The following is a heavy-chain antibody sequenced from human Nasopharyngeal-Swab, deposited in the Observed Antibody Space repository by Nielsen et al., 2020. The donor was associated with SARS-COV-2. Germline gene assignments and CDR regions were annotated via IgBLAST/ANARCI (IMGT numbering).Heavy chain of an antibody. D-gene: IGHD3-3*01. V-gene: IGHV4-61*02. CDR3: ARMIFGVANAGIDV. J-gene: IGHJ6*02. Sequence: RQAPGKGLEWIGRMHTSTTTSYNPSLKSRVTISVDKSKNQFSLKLSSVTAADTAVYYCARMIFGVANAGIDVWGQGATGTVSS. CDR2: MHTSTTT.